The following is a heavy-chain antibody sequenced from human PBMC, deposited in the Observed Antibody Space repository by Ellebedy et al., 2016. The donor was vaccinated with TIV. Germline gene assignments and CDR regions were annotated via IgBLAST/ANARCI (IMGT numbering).Heavy chain of an antibody. Sequence: ASVKVSCXASGYTFTSYGISWVRQAPGQGLEWMGWISAYNGNTNYAQKLQGRVTMTTDTSTSTAYMELRSLRSDDTAVYYCARGGGLLWFGELAYYFDYWGQGTLVTVSS. D-gene: IGHD3-10*01. CDR3: ARGGGLLWFGELAYYFDY. V-gene: IGHV1-18*01. CDR1: GYTFTSYG. J-gene: IGHJ4*02. CDR2: ISAYNGNT.